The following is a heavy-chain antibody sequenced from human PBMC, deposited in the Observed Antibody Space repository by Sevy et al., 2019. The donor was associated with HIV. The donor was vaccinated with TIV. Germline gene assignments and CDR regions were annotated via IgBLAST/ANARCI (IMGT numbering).Heavy chain of an antibody. CDR2: ISYDGSNK. CDR1: GFTFSSYG. CDR3: AKDPNKYSSGWYEGPDY. V-gene: IGHV3-30*18. J-gene: IGHJ4*02. Sequence: GGSLRLSCAASGFTFSSYGMHWVRQAPGKGLEWVAVISYDGSNKYYADSVKGRFTISRDNSKNTLYLQMNSLRAEDTAVYYCAKDPNKYSSGWYEGPDYWGQGTLVTVSS. D-gene: IGHD6-19*01.